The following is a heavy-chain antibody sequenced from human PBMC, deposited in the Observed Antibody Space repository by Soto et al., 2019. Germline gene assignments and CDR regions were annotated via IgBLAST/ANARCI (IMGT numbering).Heavy chain of an antibody. J-gene: IGHJ5*02. D-gene: IGHD6-6*01. Sequence: TLSLTCAVSGGSISSGGYSWSWIRQPPGKGLEWIGYIYHSGSTYYNPSLKSQVTISVDRSKNQFSLKLSSVTAADTAVYYCAREMYSSSSSWFDPWGQGTLVTVSS. V-gene: IGHV4-30-2*01. CDR1: GGSISSGGYS. CDR3: AREMYSSSSSWFDP. CDR2: IYHSGST.